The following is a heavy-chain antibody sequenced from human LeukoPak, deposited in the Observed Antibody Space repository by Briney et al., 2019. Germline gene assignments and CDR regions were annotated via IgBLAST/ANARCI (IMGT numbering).Heavy chain of an antibody. Sequence: PGGSLRLSCAVSGFTFSSYSMNWVRQAPGKGLGWVSTIDSSSNYKYYADAVKGRFTISRDNARNSLYLHMNSLRAEDTAVYYCARDLGYCSGGNCGAFGIWGQGTMVTVSS. CDR2: IDSSSNYK. CDR1: GFTFSSYS. V-gene: IGHV3-21*01. J-gene: IGHJ3*02. D-gene: IGHD2-15*01. CDR3: ARDLGYCSGGNCGAFGI.